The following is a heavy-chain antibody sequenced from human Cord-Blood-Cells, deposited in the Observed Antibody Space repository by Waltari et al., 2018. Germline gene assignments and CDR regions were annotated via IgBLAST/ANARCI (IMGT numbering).Heavy chain of an antibody. CDR3: ARNYDFWSGYVYY. CDR2: INHSGST. D-gene: IGHD3-3*01. J-gene: IGHJ4*02. Sequence: QVQLQQWGAGLLKPSETLSLTCAVYGGSFSGYYWSWIRQPPWKGLEWIGEINHSGSTNYNPSLKSRVTISVDTSKNQFSLKLSSVTAADTAVYYCARNYDFWSGYVYYWGQGTLVTVSS. CDR1: GGSFSGYY. V-gene: IGHV4-34*01.